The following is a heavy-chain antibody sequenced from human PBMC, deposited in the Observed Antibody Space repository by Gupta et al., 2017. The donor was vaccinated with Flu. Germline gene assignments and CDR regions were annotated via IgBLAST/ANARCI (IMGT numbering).Heavy chain of an antibody. CDR2: ISGSGGST. J-gene: IGHJ4*02. D-gene: IGHD5-18*01. Sequence: SSYAMSWVRQAPGKGLEWVSAISGSGGSTYYADSVKGRFTISRDNSKNTLYLQMNSLRAEDTAVYYCAKVMSRGYPSPFDYWGQGTLVTVSS. CDR1: SSYA. V-gene: IGHV3-23*01. CDR3: AKVMSRGYPSPFDY.